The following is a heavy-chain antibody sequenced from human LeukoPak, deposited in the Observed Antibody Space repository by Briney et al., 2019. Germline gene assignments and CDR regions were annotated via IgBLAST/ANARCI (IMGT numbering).Heavy chain of an antibody. CDR3: ARVKAGYYYYMDV. CDR1: GFTFSSYA. J-gene: IGHJ6*03. D-gene: IGHD3-10*01. CDR2: STGSGGTT. Sequence: GGSLRLSCAASGFTFSSYAMTWVRQAPGKGLEWVSASTGSGGTTYYADSVMGRITISRDNSKNTLYLQMNSLRAEDTAVYYCARVKAGYYYYMDVWGKGTTVTVSS. V-gene: IGHV3-23*01.